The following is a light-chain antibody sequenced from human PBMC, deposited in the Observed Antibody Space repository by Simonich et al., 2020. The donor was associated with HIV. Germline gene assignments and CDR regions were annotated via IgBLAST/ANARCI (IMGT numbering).Light chain of an antibody. CDR1: SSVVGKYNL. Sequence: QSALTQPASVSGTPGQSITISCTGTSSVVGKYNLVSWYQQPPGKAPRRMIYEGTRRPSGGPDRFSGSKSGNTASRTVSGLQSEDEADYYCSSYAGSNNLVFGGGTKLTVL. V-gene: IGLV2-14*02. J-gene: IGLJ2*01. CDR2: EGT. CDR3: SSYAGSNNLV.